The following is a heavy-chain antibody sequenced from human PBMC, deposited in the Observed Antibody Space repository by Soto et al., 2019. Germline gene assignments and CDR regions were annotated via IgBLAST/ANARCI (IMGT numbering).Heavy chain of an antibody. CDR2: IKEDGSEK. Sequence: EVQLVESGGDLVQPGGSLRLSCAASGFRFSNYWMSWVRQAPGKGLEWVANIKEDGSEKYYVDSVKGRFTISRDNAKNPLYRQMNGLRAEAPALYSCASHQAGHRATDSGARGPMVPVS. CDR1: GFRFSNYW. V-gene: IGHV3-7*01. J-gene: IGHJ5*01. CDR3: ASHQAGHRATDS. D-gene: IGHD3-16*02.